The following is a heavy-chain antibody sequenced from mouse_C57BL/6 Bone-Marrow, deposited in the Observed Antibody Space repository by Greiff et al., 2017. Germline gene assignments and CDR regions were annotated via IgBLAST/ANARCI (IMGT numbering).Heavy chain of an antibody. CDR1: GYTFTSYW. J-gene: IGHJ1*03. CDR3: ARAAVEGYFDV. Sequence: QVQLQQPGAELVKPGASVKLSCKASGYTFTSYWMHWVKQRPGRGLEWIGRIDPNSGGTKYNEKFKSKATLTVDKPSSTAYMQLSSLTSEDSAVYYCARAAVEGYFDVWGTGTPVTVSS. CDR2: IDPNSGGT. V-gene: IGHV1-72*01. D-gene: IGHD1-1*01.